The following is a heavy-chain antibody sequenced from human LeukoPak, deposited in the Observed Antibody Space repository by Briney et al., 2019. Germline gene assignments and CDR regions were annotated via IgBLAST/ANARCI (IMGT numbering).Heavy chain of an antibody. D-gene: IGHD3-10*01. CDR1: GYTFTGYY. CDR2: INPNSGGT. Sequence: ASVKVSCKASGYTFTGYYMHWVRQAPGQGLEWMGWINPNSGGTNYAHKFPCRVTMTRDTSISTAYMDLSRLRSDDTAVYYCARARPLWFGVNDFWGQGNLVTVSA. CDR3: ARARPLWFGVNDF. V-gene: IGHV1-2*02. J-gene: IGHJ4*02.